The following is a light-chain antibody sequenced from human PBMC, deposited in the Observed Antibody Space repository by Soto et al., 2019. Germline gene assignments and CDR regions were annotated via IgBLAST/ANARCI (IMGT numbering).Light chain of an antibody. CDR2: AAS. CDR1: QIINTY. CDR3: QQSYSSLYT. Sequence: DIQMTQSPSSLSASVGDRVTITCRASQIINTYLKWYQQKPGKVPKLLIFAASSLQSGVPSRFSGSGSGTDFTLTSNSLQPEDFATYYCQQSYSSLYTFGQGTKLEIK. V-gene: IGKV1-39*01. J-gene: IGKJ2*01.